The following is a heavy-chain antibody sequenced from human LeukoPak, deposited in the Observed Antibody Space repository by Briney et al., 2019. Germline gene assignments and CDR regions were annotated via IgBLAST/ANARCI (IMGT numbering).Heavy chain of an antibody. CDR1: GYSFTSYW. J-gene: IGHJ4*02. Sequence: GESLRISCKGSGYSFTSYWIGWVRQKPGKGLEWIGIIYPGGSDTKYSPSFQGQVTMSVDKSISTAYLQWSSLKASDTAMYFCARQDPFDYWGQGTQVTVSS. CDR2: IYPGGSDT. V-gene: IGHV5-51*01. CDR3: ARQDPFDY.